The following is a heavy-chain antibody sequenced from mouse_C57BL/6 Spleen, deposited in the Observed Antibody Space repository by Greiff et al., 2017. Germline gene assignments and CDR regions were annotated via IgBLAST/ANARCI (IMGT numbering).Heavy chain of an antibody. CDR2: IRNKANGYTT. V-gene: IGHV7-3*01. CDR3: AREGKAAY. Sequence: DVKLVESGGGLVQPGGSLSLSCAASGFTFTDYYMSWVRQPPGKALEWLGFIRNKANGYTTEYSASVKGRFTISRDNSQSILYLQMNALRAEDSATYYCAREGKAAYWGQGTLVTVSA. CDR1: GFTFTDYY. J-gene: IGHJ3*01.